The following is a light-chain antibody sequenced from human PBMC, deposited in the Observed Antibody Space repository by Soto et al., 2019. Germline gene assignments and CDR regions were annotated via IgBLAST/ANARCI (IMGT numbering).Light chain of an antibody. J-gene: IGLJ2*01. CDR1: GSNIGAGYD. CDR2: GNS. V-gene: IGLV1-40*01. Sequence: QSVLTQPPSVSGAPGQRVTISCTGSGSNIGAGYDVHWYQQLPGTAPRLLIYGNSNRPSGVPDRFSGSKSGTSASLAITGLQAEDEADYYCQSYDNRLSGVVFGGGTKLTVL. CDR3: QSYDNRLSGVV.